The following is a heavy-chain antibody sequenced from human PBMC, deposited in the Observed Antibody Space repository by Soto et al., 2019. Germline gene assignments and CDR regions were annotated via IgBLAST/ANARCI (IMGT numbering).Heavy chain of an antibody. CDR3: ARDSRGNYGRWFDP. D-gene: IGHD1-26*01. Sequence: SETLSLTCTVSGGSISSGGYYWSWIRQHPGKGLEWIGYIYYSGGTYYNPSLMSRVTISVDTSKNHFSLNLSSVTAADTAIYYCARDSRGNYGRWFDPWGQGTLVTVSS. CDR2: IYYSGGT. V-gene: IGHV4-31*03. J-gene: IGHJ5*02. CDR1: GGSISSGGYY.